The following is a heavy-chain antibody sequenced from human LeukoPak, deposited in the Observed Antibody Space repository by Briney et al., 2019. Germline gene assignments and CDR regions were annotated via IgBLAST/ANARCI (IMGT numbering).Heavy chain of an antibody. J-gene: IGHJ4*02. Sequence: GESLKISCKGSGYIFSSYWIGWVRQMPGEGLEWMGIIYSGDSDVRYSPSFQGQVTISVDRSISTAYLQWSSLKASDTAMYYCARIRGGICFDYWGQGTLVTVSS. CDR2: IYSGDSDV. D-gene: IGHD2-15*01. V-gene: IGHV5-51*01. CDR3: ARIRGGICFDY. CDR1: GYIFSSYW.